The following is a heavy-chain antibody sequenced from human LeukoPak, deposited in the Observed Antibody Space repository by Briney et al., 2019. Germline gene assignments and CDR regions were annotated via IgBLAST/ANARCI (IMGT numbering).Heavy chain of an antibody. CDR1: GGSISSSGYY. V-gene: IGHV4-39*01. CDR2: VYYSGNT. CDR3: ARTSGRGSVDPGTSGYVDS. J-gene: IGHJ4*02. Sequence: SGTLSLTCTVSGGSISSSGYYWDWIRQPPGKGLEWIGSVYYSGNTYYKSSLESRVTISVDTSNNRFSLKLNSVTAADTGTYYCARTSGRGSVDPGTSGYVDSWGQGSLVTVSS. D-gene: IGHD3-22*01.